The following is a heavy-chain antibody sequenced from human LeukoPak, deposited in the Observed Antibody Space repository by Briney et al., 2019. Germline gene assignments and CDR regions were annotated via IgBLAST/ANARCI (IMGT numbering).Heavy chain of an antibody. V-gene: IGHV3-30*04. CDR3: ARDLIRARIAAAFDY. J-gene: IGHJ4*02. D-gene: IGHD6-6*01. CDR2: ISYDGSNK. CDR1: GFTFDDYA. Sequence: GGSLRLSCAASGFTFDDYAMHWVRQAPGKGLEWVAVISYDGSNKYYADSVKGRFTISRDNSKNTLYLQMNSLRAEDTAVYYCARDLIRARIAAAFDYWGQGTLVTVSS.